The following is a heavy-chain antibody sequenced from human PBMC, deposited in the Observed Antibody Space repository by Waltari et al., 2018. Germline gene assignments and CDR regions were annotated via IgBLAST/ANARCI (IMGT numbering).Heavy chain of an antibody. Sequence: EVQLVESGGGLVQPGGSVRLSCSASGFSFSNYAMLWFRQAPGKGLEFVSAISSSGGSTFYADSVKDRLTISRDNSKNTLYLQISSLRGEDTAVHYCVKRYGTGWYYFDFWGQGTLVTVSS. CDR1: GFSFSNYA. CDR3: VKRYGTGWYYFDF. CDR2: ISSSGGST. D-gene: IGHD6-19*01. J-gene: IGHJ4*02. V-gene: IGHV3-64D*06.